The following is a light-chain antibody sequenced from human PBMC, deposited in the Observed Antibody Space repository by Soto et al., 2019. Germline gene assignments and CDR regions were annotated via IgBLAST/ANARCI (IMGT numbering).Light chain of an antibody. CDR1: RSNIGSNS. V-gene: IGLV1-47*01. CDR3: AVWDDSLSGVV. CDR2: GND. J-gene: IGLJ3*02. Sequence: QSVLTQPPSASRTPGQTVTISCSGSRSNIGSNSIYWLQQLPGAAPKLLIFGNDQRPSGVPDRFSGSKSGTSAYLAISGLRSEAEGDYYCAVWDDSLSGVVFGGGTKLTVL.